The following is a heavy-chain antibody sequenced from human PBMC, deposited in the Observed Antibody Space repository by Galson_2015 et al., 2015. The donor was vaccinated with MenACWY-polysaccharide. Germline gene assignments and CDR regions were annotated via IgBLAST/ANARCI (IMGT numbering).Heavy chain of an antibody. CDR2: ISYRGST. CDR3: ARDHDYYYYMDV. J-gene: IGHJ6*03. Sequence: ETLSLTCTVSGGSISSYYWTWVRQPPGKGLEWVGYISYRGSTNYNPSLESRVTISVDTSKNQFSLKLTSVTAADTAVYYCARDHDYYYYMDVWGKGTTVTVSS. V-gene: IGHV4-59*01. CDR1: GGSISSYY.